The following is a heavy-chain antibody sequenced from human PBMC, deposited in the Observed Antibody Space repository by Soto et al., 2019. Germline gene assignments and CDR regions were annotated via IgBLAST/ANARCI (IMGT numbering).Heavy chain of an antibody. CDR2: VHPGDSDT. V-gene: IGHV5-51*01. D-gene: IGHD3-10*01. Sequence: LGESLKISCKGSGYSFTTYWIGWVRQMPGKGLEWMGIVHPGDSDTRYSPSFQGQVTISADKSTSTAYLRWSSLKASDTAMYYCARQWPESMVRVFIDHPYYYGMDVWGQGTTVTVSS. CDR1: GYSFTTYW. J-gene: IGHJ6*02. CDR3: ARQWPESMVRVFIDHPYYYGMDV.